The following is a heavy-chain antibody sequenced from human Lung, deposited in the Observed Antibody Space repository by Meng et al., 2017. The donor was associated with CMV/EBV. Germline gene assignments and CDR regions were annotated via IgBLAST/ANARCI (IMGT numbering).Heavy chain of an antibody. CDR3: AFSSGADYGSGSRDY. J-gene: IGHJ4*02. CDR2: MYYSANT. V-gene: IGHV4-39*01. CDR1: ADSITSSSYY. D-gene: IGHD3-10*01. Sequence: SXTLSLXSIVSADSITSSSYYWGWIRQPPGKGLEWIGSMYYSANTYYNSSLKSRVTISVDTSQNQFSLTLTSVTAADTAVYYCAFSSGADYGSGSRDYWGQGTLVTVSS.